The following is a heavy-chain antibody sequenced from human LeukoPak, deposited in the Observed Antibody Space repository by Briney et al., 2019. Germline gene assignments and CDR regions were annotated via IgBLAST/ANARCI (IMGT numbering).Heavy chain of an antibody. CDR1: GLSVSSNY. Sequence: PGGSLRLSCAASGLSVSSNYMNWVRQAPGKGLEWVSVIYSVGSTYYADSVKGRFTISRHNSKNTLYLQMNSLRVEDTAVYYCARRGLVPAFDIWGQGTMVSVTS. V-gene: IGHV3-53*04. CDR2: IYSVGST. J-gene: IGHJ3*02. CDR3: ARRGLVPAFDI. D-gene: IGHD3-10*02.